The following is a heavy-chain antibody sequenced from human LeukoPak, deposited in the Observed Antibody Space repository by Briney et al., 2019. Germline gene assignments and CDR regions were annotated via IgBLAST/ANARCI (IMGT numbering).Heavy chain of an antibody. V-gene: IGHV3-21*01. CDR2: ISSSSSYI. CDR3: ARDSSSSSGWYGGNFDY. J-gene: IGHJ4*02. Sequence: GGSLRLSCAASGFTFSSYSMNWVRQAPGKGLEWVSSISSSSSYIYYADSVKGRFTISRDNAKNSLYLQMNSLRAEDTAAYYCARDSSSSSGWYGGNFDYWGQGTLVTVSS. CDR1: GFTFSSYS. D-gene: IGHD6-19*01.